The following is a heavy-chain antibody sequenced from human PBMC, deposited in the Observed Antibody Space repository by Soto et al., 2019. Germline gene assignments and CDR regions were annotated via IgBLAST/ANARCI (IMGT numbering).Heavy chain of an antibody. CDR1: GFTVSNNY. Sequence: EVQLVETGGGLIQPGGSMRLSCAASGFTVSNNYMSWVRQAPGKGLEWVSLIYSGGSTYYADSVKGRFTISRDNSKNTLYLQMNSLRAEDTAVYYCATYSSLDYWGQGTLVTVSS. V-gene: IGHV3-53*02. CDR2: IYSGGST. D-gene: IGHD6-13*01. CDR3: ATYSSLDY. J-gene: IGHJ4*02.